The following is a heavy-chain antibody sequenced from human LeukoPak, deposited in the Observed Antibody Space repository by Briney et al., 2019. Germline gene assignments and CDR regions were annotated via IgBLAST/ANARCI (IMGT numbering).Heavy chain of an antibody. CDR3: AKEWDIVVVPAAPSG. CDR1: RFTFSNSA. V-gene: IGHV3-23*01. D-gene: IGHD2-2*01. J-gene: IGHJ4*02. CDR2: ISGSGGST. Sequence: GGSLGLSCTASRFTFSNSAMIWVRQAPGKGLEWVSAISGSGGSTYYADSVKGRFTISRDNSKNTLYLQMNSLRAEDTAVYYCAKEWDIVVVPAAPSGWGQGTLVTVSS.